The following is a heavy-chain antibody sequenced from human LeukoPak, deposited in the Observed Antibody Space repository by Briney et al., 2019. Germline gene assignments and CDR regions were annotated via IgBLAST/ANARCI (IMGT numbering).Heavy chain of an antibody. CDR1: GFTFSSYA. V-gene: IGHV3-30-3*01. J-gene: IGHJ4*02. D-gene: IGHD6-13*01. Sequence: GGSLRLSCAASGFTFSSYAMHWVRQAPGKGLEWVAVISYDGSNKYYADSVKGRFTISRDNSKNTLYLQMNSLRAEDTAVYYCARDVPDLSLWGIAAAGTYFDYWGQGTLVTVSS. CDR3: ARDVPDLSLWGIAAAGTYFDY. CDR2: ISYDGSNK.